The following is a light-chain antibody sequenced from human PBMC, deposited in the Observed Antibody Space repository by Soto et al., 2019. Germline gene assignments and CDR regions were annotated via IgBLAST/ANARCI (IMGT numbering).Light chain of an antibody. J-gene: IGKJ4*01. CDR3: QQRSSNWPRT. V-gene: IGKV3-11*01. CDR1: QSVSSY. CDR2: DAS. Sequence: EIVLTQSPATLSLSPGERATLSCRATQSVSSYLAWYQQKPGQAPRLLIFDASNRAAGIPARFSGSGSGTDFPLTISSLEPEDFAVYYCQQRSSNWPRTFGGGTKVEIK.